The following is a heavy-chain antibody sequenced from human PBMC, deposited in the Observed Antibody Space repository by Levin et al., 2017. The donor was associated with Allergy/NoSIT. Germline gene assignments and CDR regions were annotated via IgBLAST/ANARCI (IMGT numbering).Heavy chain of an antibody. CDR2: INWKGGRT. D-gene: IGHD6-19*01. CDR3: ARDKGIAVAGGFDD. Sequence: GGSLRLSCAASGFTFDDYGMNWVHQAPGKGLEWVSGINWKGGRTGYADSVKGRFTISRDTAKNSLYLQIHSLRAEDTALYYCARDKGIAVAGGFDDWGQGTLVTVSS. CDR1: GFTFDDYG. V-gene: IGHV3-20*04. J-gene: IGHJ4*02.